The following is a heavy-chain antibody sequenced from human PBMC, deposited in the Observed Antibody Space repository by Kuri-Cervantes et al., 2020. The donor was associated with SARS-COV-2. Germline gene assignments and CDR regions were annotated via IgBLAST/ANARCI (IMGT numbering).Heavy chain of an antibody. CDR3: ARDGWGSSFDY. CDR1: GFTFSSYW. Sequence: GESLRLSCAASGFTFSSYWMSWVRQAPGKGLEWVANIKQDGSEKYYVDSVKGRFTISRDNAKNSLYLQMNSLRAEDTAVYYCARDGWGSSFDYWGQGTLVTVSS. D-gene: IGHD7-27*01. V-gene: IGHV3-7*01. CDR2: IKQDGSEK. J-gene: IGHJ4*02.